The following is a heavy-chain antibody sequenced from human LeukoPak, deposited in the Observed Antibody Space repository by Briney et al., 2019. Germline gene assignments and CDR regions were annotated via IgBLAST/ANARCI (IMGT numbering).Heavy chain of an antibody. D-gene: IGHD3-22*01. CDR1: RLTFSRYS. CDR2: ISSSSRYI. J-gene: IGHJ4*02. CDR3: SLHYYDSSGYTPYYFDY. Sequence: PGGSLRLSCAPSRLTFSRYSMNWVRQAPGKGLEWVSSISSSSRYIYYADSLKGRFTISRYNAKNSLYLQMNSLRAEDTAVYYCSLHYYDSSGYTPYYFDYWGQGTLVTVSS. V-gene: IGHV3-21*01.